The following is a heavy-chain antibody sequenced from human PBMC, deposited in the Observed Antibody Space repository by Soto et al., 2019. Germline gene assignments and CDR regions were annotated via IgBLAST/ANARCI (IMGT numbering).Heavy chain of an antibody. CDR2: ISGSGGST. CDR1: GFTFSSYA. D-gene: IGHD2-8*01. V-gene: IGHV3-23*01. CDR3: ATGRGVNFYYGMDV. J-gene: IGHJ6*02. Sequence: EVQLLESGGGLVQPGGSLRLSCAASGFTFSSYAMSWVRQAPGKGLEWVSAISGSGGSTYYADSVKGRFTISRDNSNNPLELQMNSLRAEDTAVYYCATGRGVNFYYGMDVWGQGTTVTVSS.